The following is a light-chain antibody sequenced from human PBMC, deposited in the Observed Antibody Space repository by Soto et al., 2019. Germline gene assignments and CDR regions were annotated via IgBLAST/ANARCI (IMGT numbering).Light chain of an antibody. Sequence: DIQMTHSPSTLSASVGDRVTITRRASQSISSWLAWYQQKPGKAPKYLIQAASSLQGGVPSTFSGSGSGTDFTLTINTLHPEDFATYYCLQVYSFPRTFGQGTKVDIK. V-gene: IGKV1-12*01. CDR2: AAS. CDR1: QSISSW. CDR3: LQVYSFPRT. J-gene: IGKJ1*01.